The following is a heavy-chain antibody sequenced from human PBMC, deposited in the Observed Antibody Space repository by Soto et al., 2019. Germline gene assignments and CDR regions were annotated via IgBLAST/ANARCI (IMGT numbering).Heavy chain of an antibody. CDR1: GFTFSTYA. V-gene: IGHV3-30-3*01. Sequence: QVQLVESGGGVVQPGRSLRLSCAASGFTFSTYAIHWVRQAPGKGLEWAAFISYDGNNKNYADSVKGRFTISRDNSKNTVYLQMNSLTAEDTAVYYFARSYKSGWYYFDYWGQGTLVTVSS. J-gene: IGHJ4*02. D-gene: IGHD6-19*01. CDR2: ISYDGNNK. CDR3: ARSYKSGWYYFDY.